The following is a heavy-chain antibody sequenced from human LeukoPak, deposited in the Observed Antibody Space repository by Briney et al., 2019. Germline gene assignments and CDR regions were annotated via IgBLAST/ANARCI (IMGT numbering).Heavy chain of an antibody. Sequence: GGSLRLSCAASGFTFSSYGMHWVRQAPGKGLEWVAVISYDGSNKYYADSVKGRFTISRDNSKNTLYLQMNSLRAEDTAVYYCAKDPGEYDFWSGYSPDYYYYGMDVWGQGTTVTVSS. J-gene: IGHJ6*02. D-gene: IGHD3-3*01. CDR3: AKDPGEYDFWSGYSPDYYYYGMDV. CDR2: ISYDGSNK. CDR1: GFTFSSYG. V-gene: IGHV3-30*18.